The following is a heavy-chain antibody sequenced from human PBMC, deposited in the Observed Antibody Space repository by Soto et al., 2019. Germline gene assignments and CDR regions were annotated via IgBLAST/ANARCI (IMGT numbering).Heavy chain of an antibody. Sequence: GGSLRLSCAASGFRFSDYYMSWIRQAPGKGLEWISYIDSSSGYTNYADSVKGRFTISRDNAKNSLYLQMNSLRAEDTAVYYCARDRGSYDVLWFDPWGQGTLVTVSS. CDR2: IDSSSGYT. J-gene: IGHJ5*02. CDR3: ARDRGSYDVLWFDP. V-gene: IGHV3-11*06. D-gene: IGHD1-26*01. CDR1: GFRFSDYY.